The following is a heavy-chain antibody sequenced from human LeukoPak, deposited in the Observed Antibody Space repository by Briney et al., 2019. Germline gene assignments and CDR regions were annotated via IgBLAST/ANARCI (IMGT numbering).Heavy chain of an antibody. CDR2: IYTSGST. Sequence: PSETLSLTCTVSGGSISSHYWSWIRQPAGKGLEWIGRIYTSGSTNYNPSLKSRVTMSVDTSKNQFSLKLSSVTAADTAVYYCASGLVTIFGVVTLGYDYWGQGTLVTVSS. J-gene: IGHJ4*02. V-gene: IGHV4-4*07. D-gene: IGHD3-3*01. CDR1: GGSISSHY. CDR3: ASGLVTIFGVVTLGYDY.